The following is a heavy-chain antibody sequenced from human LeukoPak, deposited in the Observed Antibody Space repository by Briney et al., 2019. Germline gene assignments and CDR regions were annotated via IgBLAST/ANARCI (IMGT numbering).Heavy chain of an antibody. J-gene: IGHJ4*02. CDR3: ARKLSGYAPFDC. D-gene: IGHD5-12*01. Sequence: PGGSLRLSCAASGFTFTNYPMIWVRQAPGRGLTWVSGISGSGGSTYYADPVKGRFTISRDNPRSTLYLQMSSLRAEDTAVYYCARKLSGYAPFDCWGQGTLVTVSS. CDR1: GFTFTNYP. CDR2: ISGSGGST. V-gene: IGHV3-23*01.